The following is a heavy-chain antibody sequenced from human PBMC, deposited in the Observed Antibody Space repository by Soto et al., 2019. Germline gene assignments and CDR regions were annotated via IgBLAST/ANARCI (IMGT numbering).Heavy chain of an antibody. CDR2: VYYTGGT. Sequence: QVHVQQSGPGLVKPSETLSLSCTVSSGPSSSHNWGWIRQPPGRGLEWIGYVYYTGGTSYNPSLKIRVTISADTSTNHISLTLSSVTAADTAVYYCVRQGIDYLHGLVDVWGQGTTVSVSS. D-gene: IGHD1-26*01. CDR3: VRQGIDYLHGLVDV. J-gene: IGHJ6*02. CDR1: SGPSSSHN. V-gene: IGHV4-59*08.